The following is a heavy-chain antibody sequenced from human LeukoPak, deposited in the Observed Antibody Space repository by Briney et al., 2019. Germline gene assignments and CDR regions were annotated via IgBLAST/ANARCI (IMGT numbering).Heavy chain of an antibody. D-gene: IGHD2-2*01. V-gene: IGHV3-74*01. CDR2: MNSDGSSI. CDR3: VPQEDCSRTTCQFDY. J-gene: IGHJ4*02. CDR1: GFIFSTYW. Sequence: GGSLRLSCAASGFIFSTYWMHWVRQAPGKRLVWVSRMNSDGSSISYADSVKGRFTISRDNAKNTLYLQMNNLRPEDTAVYYCVPQEDCSRTTCQFDYWGQGTLVTVSS.